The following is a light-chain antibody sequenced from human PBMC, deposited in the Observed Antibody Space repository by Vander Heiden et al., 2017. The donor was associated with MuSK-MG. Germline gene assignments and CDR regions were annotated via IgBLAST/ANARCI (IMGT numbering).Light chain of an antibody. CDR2: DAS. CDR3: QQYDNLPLT. Sequence: DIQMTQSPSSLSASVGDRVTITCQASQDISNYLNWFQQKPGTAPKLLIYDASTLQTGVPSRFSGGGSGTDFTFTISNLQPEDIATYYCQQYDNLPLTFGGGTKVEIK. CDR1: QDISNY. J-gene: IGKJ4*01. V-gene: IGKV1-33*01.